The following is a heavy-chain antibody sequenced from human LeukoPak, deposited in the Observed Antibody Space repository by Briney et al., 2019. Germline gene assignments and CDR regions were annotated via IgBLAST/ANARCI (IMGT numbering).Heavy chain of an antibody. CDR2: ISGSGGGT. Sequence: GGSLRLSCAASGFTFSSYAMSWVRQAPGKGLEWVSAISGSGGGTTNADSVKGRFTISRDNSKNTVYLQMSSLRAEDTAVYFCAAGGRSGYWGQGTLVTVSS. J-gene: IGHJ4*02. CDR3: AAGGRSGY. CDR1: GFTFSSYA. V-gene: IGHV3-23*01. D-gene: IGHD2-15*01.